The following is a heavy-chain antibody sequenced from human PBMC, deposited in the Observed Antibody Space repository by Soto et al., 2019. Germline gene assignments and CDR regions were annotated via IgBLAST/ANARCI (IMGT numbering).Heavy chain of an antibody. CDR3: ARIRWVRGYCSGGSCYWLDY. V-gene: IGHV2-26*01. D-gene: IGHD2-15*01. J-gene: IGHJ4*02. Sequence: QVTLKESGPVLVKPTETLTLTCTVSGFSLSNARMGVSWIRQPPGKALEWLAHIFSNDEKSYSTSLKSRLTIXXXTXXRQVVLTMTNMDPVDTATYYCARIRWVRGYCSGGSCYWLDYWGQGTLVTVSS. CDR2: IFSNDEK. CDR1: GFSLSNARMG.